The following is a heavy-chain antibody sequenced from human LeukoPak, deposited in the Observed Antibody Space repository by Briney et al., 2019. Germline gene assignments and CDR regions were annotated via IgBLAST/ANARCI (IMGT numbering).Heavy chain of an antibody. J-gene: IGHJ6*02. CDR2: IIPIFGTA. D-gene: IGHD3-22*01. V-gene: IGHV1-69*13. Sequence: SVKVSCKASGGTFSSYAISRVRQAPGQGLEWMGGIIPIFGTANYAQKFQGRVTITADESTSTAYMELSSLRSEDTAVYYCARDRGYYYDSSGYYYDGMDVWGQGTTVTVSS. CDR1: GGTFSSYA. CDR3: ARDRGYYYDSSGYYYDGMDV.